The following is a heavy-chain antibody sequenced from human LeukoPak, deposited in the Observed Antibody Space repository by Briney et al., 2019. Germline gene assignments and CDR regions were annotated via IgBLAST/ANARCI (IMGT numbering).Heavy chain of an antibody. CDR1: GFTFSSYE. Sequence: PGGSLRLSCAASGFTFSSYEMNWVRRAPGKGLEWVSYIMSSSSIIYYADSVKGRVTISRDNAKNSLYLQMNSLRDEDTAVYYCTRGRGADGYNYFDYWGQGTLVTVSS. V-gene: IGHV3-48*02. D-gene: IGHD5-24*01. J-gene: IGHJ4*02. CDR2: IMSSSSII. CDR3: TRGRGADGYNYFDY.